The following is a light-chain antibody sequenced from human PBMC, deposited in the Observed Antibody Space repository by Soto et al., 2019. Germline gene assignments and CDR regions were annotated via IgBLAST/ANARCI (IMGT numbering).Light chain of an antibody. CDR3: TSYTNSPSYV. V-gene: IGLV2-14*01. Sequence: QSALNQPASVSGSPGQSITISCTGTSSDIGFYNYVSWYQQHPGKAPKLMIYDVSNRPSGISNRFSGSKSGNTASLTISGLQAEDEADYYCTSYTNSPSYVFGTGTKLTVL. CDR1: SSDIGFYNY. J-gene: IGLJ1*01. CDR2: DVS.